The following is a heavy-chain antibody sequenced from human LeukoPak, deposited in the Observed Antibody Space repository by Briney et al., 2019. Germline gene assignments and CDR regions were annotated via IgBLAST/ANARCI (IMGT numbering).Heavy chain of an antibody. V-gene: IGHV5-51*01. CDR3: ARHGSNERGKVTTLDY. Sequence: GESLKISCKGSGYSFTSYWIGWVRQMPGKGLEWLGIIYPGDSDTRCSPSFQGQVTISADKSISTAYLQWSSLKASDTAMYYCARHGSNERGKVTTLDYWGQGTLVTVSS. CDR1: GYSFTSYW. CDR2: IYPGDSDT. J-gene: IGHJ4*02. D-gene: IGHD4-17*01.